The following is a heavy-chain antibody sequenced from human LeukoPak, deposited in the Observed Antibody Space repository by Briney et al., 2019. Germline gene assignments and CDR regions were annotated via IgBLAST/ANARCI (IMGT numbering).Heavy chain of an antibody. CDR2: IYTSGST. J-gene: IGHJ6*03. Sequence: PSETLSLTCTVSGGSISSGSYYWSWIRQPAGKGLEWIGLIYTSGSTNYNPSLKSRVTISVDTSKNQFSLKLSSLTAADTAVYYCASSGSYSYYYYMDVWGKGTTVTVSS. CDR1: GGSISSGSYY. V-gene: IGHV4-61*02. CDR3: ASSGSYSYYYYMDV. D-gene: IGHD1-26*01.